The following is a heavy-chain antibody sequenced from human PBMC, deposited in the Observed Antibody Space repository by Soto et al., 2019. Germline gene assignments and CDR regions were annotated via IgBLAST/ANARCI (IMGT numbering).Heavy chain of an antibody. CDR3: ARGDLTDV. CDR2: LYTGGST. Sequence: EVQVVESGGGLVQPGGSLRLSCAASGFTVSSYYMSWVRQAPGKGLEWVSVLYTGGSTYYADSVNGRFTISRHNSENTLYLQMNSLRVEDTAVYYCARGDLTDVWGKGTTATVSS. J-gene: IGHJ6*04. CDR1: GFTVSSYY. V-gene: IGHV3-53*04.